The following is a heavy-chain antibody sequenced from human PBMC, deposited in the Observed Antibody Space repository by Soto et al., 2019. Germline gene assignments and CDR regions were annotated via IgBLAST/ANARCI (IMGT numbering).Heavy chain of an antibody. CDR3: ARHDYYYCGMDV. CDR1: GYSFTSYC. D-gene: IGHD3-16*01. V-gene: IGHV5-10-1*01. CDR2: IDPSDSYT. Sequence: GESLKISCKGSGYSFTSYCISWVRQMPGKGLEWMGRIDPSDSYTNYSPSFQGHVTISADKSISTAYLQWSSLKASDTAMYYCARHDYYYCGMDVWGQGTTVTVSS. J-gene: IGHJ6*02.